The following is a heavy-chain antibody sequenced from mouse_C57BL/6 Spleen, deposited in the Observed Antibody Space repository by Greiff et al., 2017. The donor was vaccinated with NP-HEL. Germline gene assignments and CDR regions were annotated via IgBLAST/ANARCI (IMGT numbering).Heavy chain of an antibody. CDR2: ILPGSGST. D-gene: IGHD1-1*01. J-gene: IGHJ4*01. CDR1: GYTFTGYW. CDR3: ARFYYYGSSPRLDAMDY. Sequence: QVQLKQSGAELMKPGASVKLSCKATGYTFTGYWIEWVKQRPGHGLEWIGEILPGSGSTNYNEKFKGKATFTADTSSNTAYMQLSSLTTEDSAIYYCARFYYYGSSPRLDAMDYWGQGTSVTVSS. V-gene: IGHV1-9*01.